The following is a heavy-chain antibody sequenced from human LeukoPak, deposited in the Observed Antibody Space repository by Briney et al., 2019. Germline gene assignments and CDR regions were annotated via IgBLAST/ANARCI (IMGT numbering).Heavy chain of an antibody. CDR2: ISWDGGST. J-gene: IGHJ4*02. V-gene: IGHV3-43D*04. CDR3: AKDGKNYFDY. CDR1: GFTFDDYA. Sequence: QPGGSLRLSCAASGFTFDDYAMHWVRQAPGKGLEWVSLISWDGGSTYYADSVKGRFTISRDNSKNSLSLQMNSLRAEDTALYYCAKDGKNYFDYWGQGTLVTVSS.